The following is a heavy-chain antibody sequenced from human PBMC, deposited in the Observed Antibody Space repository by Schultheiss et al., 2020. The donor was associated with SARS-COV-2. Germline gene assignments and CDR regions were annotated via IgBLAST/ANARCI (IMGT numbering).Heavy chain of an antibody. CDR3: AKDKGAYYYYGMDV. CDR2: SGGSGGGT. V-gene: IGHV3-23*01. J-gene: IGHJ6*02. CDR1: GFTFSSYG. Sequence: GGSLRLSCVGSGFTFSSYGMSWVRQAPGKGLEWVSTSGGSGGGTYYADSVKGRFTIFRDQSRHTLYMQMNSLRAEDTAVYYCAKDKGAYYYYGMDVWGQGTSVTVSS. D-gene: IGHD3-16*01.